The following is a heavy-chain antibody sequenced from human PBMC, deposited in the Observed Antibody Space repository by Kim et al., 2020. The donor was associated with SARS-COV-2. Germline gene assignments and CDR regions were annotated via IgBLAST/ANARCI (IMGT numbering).Heavy chain of an antibody. Sequence: TSNNPSHKSRSTISVDTSKTQVSLKLSSVTAADTAVYYCARLGSSWFFDYWGQGTLVTVSS. CDR3: ARLGSSWFFDY. J-gene: IGHJ4*02. D-gene: IGHD6-13*01. V-gene: IGHV4-39*01. CDR2: T.